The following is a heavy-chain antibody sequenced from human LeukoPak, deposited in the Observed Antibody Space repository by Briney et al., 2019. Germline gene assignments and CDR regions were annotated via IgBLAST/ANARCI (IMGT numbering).Heavy chain of an antibody. CDR3: ARDRVYSGYEAFDY. CDR2: ISYDGSNK. CDR1: GFTFSSYA. J-gene: IGHJ4*02. V-gene: IGHV3-30-3*01. D-gene: IGHD5-12*01. Sequence: GGSLRLSCAASGFTFSSYAMHWVRQAPGKGLEWVAVISYDGSNKYYADSEKGRFTISRDNSKNTLYLQMNSLRAEDTAVYYCARDRVYSGYEAFDYWGQGTLVTVSS.